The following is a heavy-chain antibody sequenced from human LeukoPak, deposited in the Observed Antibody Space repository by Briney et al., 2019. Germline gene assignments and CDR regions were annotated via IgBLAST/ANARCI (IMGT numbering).Heavy chain of an antibody. J-gene: IGHJ6*02. D-gene: IGHD6-19*01. CDR3: ARWSSGWSSPHDRNYYYYYGMDV. Sequence: ASVKVSCKASGYTFTSYGISWVRQAPGQGLEWMGWISAYNGNTNYAQKLQGRVTMTTDTSTSTAYMELRSLRSEDTAVYYCARWSSGWSSPHDRNYYYYYGMDVWGQGTTVTVSS. V-gene: IGHV1-18*01. CDR2: ISAYNGNT. CDR1: GYTFTSYG.